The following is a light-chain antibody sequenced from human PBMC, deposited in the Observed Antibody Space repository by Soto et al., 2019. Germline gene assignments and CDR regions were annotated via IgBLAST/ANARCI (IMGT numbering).Light chain of an antibody. J-gene: IGLJ1*01. CDR2: EVS. CDR3: SSYAGDYMFV. V-gene: IGLV2-14*01. CDR1: SSDVGGYNY. Sequence: QSVLTQPASVSGSPGQSITISCTGTSSDVGGYNYVSWYQQHPGKAPKLMIYEVSNRPSGVSNRFSGSKSGNTASLTISGLHAEDEADYYCSSYAGDYMFVFGTGTKVTVL.